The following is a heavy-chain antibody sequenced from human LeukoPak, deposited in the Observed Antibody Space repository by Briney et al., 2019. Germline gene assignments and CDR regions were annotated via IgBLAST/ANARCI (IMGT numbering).Heavy chain of an antibody. Sequence: QPGGSLRLSCAASGFTFSSYEMNWVRQAPGKGLEWVSYISSSGSTIYYADSVKGRFTISRDNAKNSLYLQMNSLRAEDTAVYYCARVGPWVNPDYCYYYMDVWAKGTTVTVSS. CDR2: ISSSGSTI. D-gene: IGHD1-14*01. V-gene: IGHV3-48*03. J-gene: IGHJ6*03. CDR1: GFTFSSYE. CDR3: ARVGPWVNPDYCYYYMDV.